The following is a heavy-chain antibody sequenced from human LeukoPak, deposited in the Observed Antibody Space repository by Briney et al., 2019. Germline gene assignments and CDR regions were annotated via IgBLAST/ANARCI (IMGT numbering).Heavy chain of an antibody. CDR2: ISGSGGST. Sequence: GGSMRLSCAASGFTFSSYAMSWVRQVPGKGLEWVSAISGSGGSTYYADSVKGRFTISRDNSKNTLYLQMSGLRAEDTAVYYCAKDPRHQDSSGYYPNYFDYWGQGTLVTVSS. CDR3: AKDPRHQDSSGYYPNYFDY. J-gene: IGHJ4*02. V-gene: IGHV3-23*01. D-gene: IGHD3-22*01. CDR1: GFTFSSYA.